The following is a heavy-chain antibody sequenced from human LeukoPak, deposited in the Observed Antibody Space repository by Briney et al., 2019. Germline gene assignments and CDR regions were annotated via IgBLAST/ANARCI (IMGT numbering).Heavy chain of an antibody. V-gene: IGHV3-30-3*01. Sequence: GGSLRLSCAASQFTFSSYAMHWVRQAPGKGLEWVAVISNDGANKYYADSVKGRFTISRDNSKNAVYLQMNSLRGADTAVYYCARDPVSTGQRINSDFWGQGTLVTVSS. CDR1: QFTFSSYA. D-gene: IGHD1-1*01. CDR2: ISNDGANK. CDR3: ARDPVSTGQRINSDF. J-gene: IGHJ4*02.